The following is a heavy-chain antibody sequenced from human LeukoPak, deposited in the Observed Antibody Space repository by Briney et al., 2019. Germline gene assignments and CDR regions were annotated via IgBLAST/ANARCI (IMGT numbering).Heavy chain of an antibody. V-gene: IGHV3-30*03. CDR1: GFNFRHYG. CDR2: ISYDGNNT. Sequence: PGGSLRLSCVASGFNFRHYGIHWVRQAPGKGPQWVAVISYDGNNTFYADSVKGRFTVFRDNSKNTVFLQMNNLRHVDTALYYCATRDFDFWGQGTLVTVSS. CDR3: ATRDFDF. J-gene: IGHJ4*02.